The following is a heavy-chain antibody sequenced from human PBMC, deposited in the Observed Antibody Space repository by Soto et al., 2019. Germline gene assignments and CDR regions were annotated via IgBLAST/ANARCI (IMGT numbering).Heavy chain of an antibody. Sequence: EAQLLDSGGGLVQPGGSLRLSCAASGFSSSSYVMGWVRQTPGKGLEWVSGIGGGGGRTYYADSVQGRFTISRDNSKNPLYLQIVSLGAVETAVYYCAKGWWEFWGQGTLVTVSS. CDR2: IGGGGGRT. CDR1: GFSSSSYV. J-gene: IGHJ4*02. D-gene: IGHD2-8*02. CDR3: AKGWWEF. V-gene: IGHV3-23*01.